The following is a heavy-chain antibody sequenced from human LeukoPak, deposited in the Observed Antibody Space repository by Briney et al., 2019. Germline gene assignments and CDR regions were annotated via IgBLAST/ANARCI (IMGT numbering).Heavy chain of an antibody. V-gene: IGHV3-20*04. J-gene: IGHJ1*01. D-gene: IGHD1-1*01. CDR3: ATNPPGRTYLQD. CDR1: GFTFDDYV. Sequence: GGSLILSCAASGFTFDDYVMTGLRQVPGKGLEWIAEINWIGDTTRYGDSVKGRFTISRDNAKNSLDLQINSLRVEDTAFYYCATNPPGRTYLQDWGQGTLVTVSS. CDR2: INWIGDTT.